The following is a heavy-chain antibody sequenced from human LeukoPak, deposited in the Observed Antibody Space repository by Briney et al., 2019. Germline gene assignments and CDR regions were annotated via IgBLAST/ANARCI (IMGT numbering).Heavy chain of an antibody. CDR2: IWYDGSNK. CDR3: ARVRGDSSGWYGGAFDY. D-gene: IGHD6-19*01. CDR1: GFTFSSYG. J-gene: IGHJ4*02. V-gene: IGHV3-33*01. Sequence: QSGRSLTLSCAASGFTFSSYGMQWVRQAPGKGLEWVAVIWYDGSNKYYADSVKGRFTISRDNSKNTLYLQMNSLRAEDTAVYYCARVRGDSSGWYGGAFDYWGQGTLVTVSS.